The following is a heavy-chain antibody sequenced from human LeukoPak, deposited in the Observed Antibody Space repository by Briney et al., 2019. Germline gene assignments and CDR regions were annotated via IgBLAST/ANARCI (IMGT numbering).Heavy chain of an antibody. D-gene: IGHD6-13*01. V-gene: IGHV4-39*07. CDR1: GGSISSSSYY. CDR2: IYYSGST. J-gene: IGHJ2*01. CDR3: ARGEGIAAAGPSYWDFDL. Sequence: PSETLSLTCTVSGGSISSSSYYWGWIRQPPGKGLEWVGSIYYSGSTYYNPSLKSRVTISVDTSKNQFSLKLSSVTAADTAVYYWARGEGIAAAGPSYWDFDLLGRGTLVTVSS.